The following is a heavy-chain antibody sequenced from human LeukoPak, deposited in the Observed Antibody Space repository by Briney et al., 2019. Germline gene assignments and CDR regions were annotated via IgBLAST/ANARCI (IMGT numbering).Heavy chain of an antibody. Sequence: SETLSLTCAVYGGSFSGYYWSWIRQPPGKGLEWIGEINHSGSTNYNPSLKSRVTISVDTSKNEFSLKLSSVNAADTAVYYCAKSPGTTGYYYMDVWGKGTTVTVSS. J-gene: IGHJ6*03. CDR3: AKSPGTTGYYYMDV. V-gene: IGHV4-34*01. CDR2: INHSGST. D-gene: IGHD1-1*01. CDR1: GGSFSGYY.